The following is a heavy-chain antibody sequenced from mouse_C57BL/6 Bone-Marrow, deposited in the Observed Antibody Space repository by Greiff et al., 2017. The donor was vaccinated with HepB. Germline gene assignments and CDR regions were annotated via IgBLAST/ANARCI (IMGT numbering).Heavy chain of an antibody. D-gene: IGHD3-2*02. J-gene: IGHJ2*01. CDR1: GYSFTSYY. CDR3: ARGQLKLYYFDY. CDR2: IYPGSGNT. V-gene: IGHV1-66*01. Sequence: QVQLKESGPELVKPGASVKISCKASGYSFTSYYIHWVKQRPGQGLEWIGWIYPGSGNTKYNEKFKGKATLTADTSSSTAYMQLSSLTSEDSAVYYCARGQLKLYYFDYWGQGTTLTVSS.